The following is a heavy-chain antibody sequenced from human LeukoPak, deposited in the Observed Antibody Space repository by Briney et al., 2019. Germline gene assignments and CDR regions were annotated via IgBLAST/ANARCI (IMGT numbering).Heavy chain of an antibody. CDR3: ARSYFYDNSGYYYWDY. D-gene: IGHD3-22*01. CDR1: GFTFNTYT. Sequence: PGGSLRLSCAASGFTFNTYTMSWVRQAPGKGLEWVSSISSSRTYIYYADSVKGRFTISRDNAKNSLYLQMSSLSAEDTAVYYCARSYFYDNSGYYYWDYWGRGTLVTVSS. V-gene: IGHV3-21*01. J-gene: IGHJ4*02. CDR2: ISSSRTYI.